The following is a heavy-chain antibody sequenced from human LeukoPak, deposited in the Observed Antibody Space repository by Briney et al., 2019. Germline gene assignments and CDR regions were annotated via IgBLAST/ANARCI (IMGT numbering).Heavy chain of an antibody. D-gene: IGHD6-13*01. CDR3: ARDRHIAAAVYYYYMDV. Sequence: SETLSLTCAVSGYSISSGYYWGWIRQPPGKGLEWIGSIYHSGSTYYNPSLKSRVTVSVDTSKNQFSLKLSSVTAADTAVYYCARDRHIAAAVYYYYMDVWGKGTPVTVSS. CDR1: GYSISSGYY. J-gene: IGHJ6*03. CDR2: IYHSGST. V-gene: IGHV4-38-2*02.